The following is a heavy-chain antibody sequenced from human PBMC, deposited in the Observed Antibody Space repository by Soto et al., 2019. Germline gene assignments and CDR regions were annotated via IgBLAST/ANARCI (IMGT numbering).Heavy chain of an antibody. J-gene: IGHJ4*02. CDR3: ARVRREYDNSGLLDY. CDR1: GGAIRSVGYA. CDR2: IYHSGST. V-gene: IGHV4-30-2*01. D-gene: IGHD3-22*01. Sequence: TLSLPCAVFGGAIRSVGYAWISIRQPPGNGLEWIGYIYHSGSTYYNPSLKSRVTISVDRSKNQFSLKLSSVTAPDTAVYYCARVRREYDNSGLLDYWGQGTLVIVSS.